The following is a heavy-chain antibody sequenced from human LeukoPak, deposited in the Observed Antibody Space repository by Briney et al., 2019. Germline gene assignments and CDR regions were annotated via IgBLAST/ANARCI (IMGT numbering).Heavy chain of an antibody. CDR1: GFTFSSYA. D-gene: IGHD3-22*01. Sequence: GGSLRLSWAASGFTFSSYAMSWVRQAPGKGLEWVAAISGSGGSTYYADSVKGRFTISRDNSENTLHLQMNSRRAEDTAVYYCAKSKGYYDSSGYYPHDYWSQGTLVTVSS. CDR3: AKSKGYYDSSGYYPHDY. CDR2: ISGSGGST. J-gene: IGHJ4*02. V-gene: IGHV3-23*01.